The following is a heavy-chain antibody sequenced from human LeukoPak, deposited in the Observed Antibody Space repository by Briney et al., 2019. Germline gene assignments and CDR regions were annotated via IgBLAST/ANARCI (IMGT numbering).Heavy chain of an antibody. CDR3: AKGNLGY. V-gene: IGHV3-30*18. D-gene: IGHD5-24*01. Sequence: GGSLRLSCAASGFTFSSYGMHWVRQAPGKGLEWVAVISYDGSNKYYADSVKGRFTISRDNSKNTLYLQMNSLRAEDTAVNYCAKGNLGYWGQGTLVTVSS. CDR1: GFTFSSYG. CDR2: ISYDGSNK. J-gene: IGHJ4*02.